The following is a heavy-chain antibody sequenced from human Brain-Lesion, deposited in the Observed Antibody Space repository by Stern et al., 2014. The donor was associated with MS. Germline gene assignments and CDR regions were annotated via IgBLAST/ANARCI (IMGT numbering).Heavy chain of an antibody. CDR3: ARGERWFDS. CDR1: GFTFSNYW. D-gene: IGHD3-10*01. J-gene: IGHJ5*01. V-gene: IGHV3-74*02. CDR2: VNNDGRRT. Sequence: EVQLLESGGGLVQPGGSLRLSCAASGFTFSNYWMPWVHQAPGKGLVWVSRVNNDGRRTSYADSVKGRFTMSRDNAKNTLYLQMNSLRVEDTAIYYCARGERWFDSWGQGTLVTVSS.